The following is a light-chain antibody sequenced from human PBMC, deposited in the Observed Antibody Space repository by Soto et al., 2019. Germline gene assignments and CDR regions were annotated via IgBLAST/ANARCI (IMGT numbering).Light chain of an antibody. CDR1: QSISSY. J-gene: IGKJ5*01. CDR2: AAA. Sequence: DIQMTQSPSSLSASVGDRVTITCRASQSISSYLTWYQQKPGKAPKLLIYAAASLQSGVSSRFSGSGSGTDFTLTISSLQSEDSATYYCQQSYTIPITFGQGTRLEIK. V-gene: IGKV1-39*01. CDR3: QQSYTIPIT.